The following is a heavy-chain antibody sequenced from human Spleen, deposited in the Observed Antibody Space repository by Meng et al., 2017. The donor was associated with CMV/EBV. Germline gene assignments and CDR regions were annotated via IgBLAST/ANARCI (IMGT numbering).Heavy chain of an antibody. D-gene: IGHD6-6*01. CDR1: GYTFTGYY. Sequence: ASVKVSCKASGYTFTGYYMHWVRQAPGQGLEWMGWINPYSGGTKYAQKFQDRVTVTRDTSISTAYMELSRLTSDDTAVYYCARLGIAAHPGFDYWGQGTLVTVSS. J-gene: IGHJ4*02. CDR3: ARLGIAAHPGFDY. V-gene: IGHV1-2*02. CDR2: INPYSGGT.